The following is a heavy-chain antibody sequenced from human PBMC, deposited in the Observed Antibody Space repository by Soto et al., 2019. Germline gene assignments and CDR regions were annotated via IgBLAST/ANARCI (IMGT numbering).Heavy chain of an antibody. J-gene: IGHJ4*02. CDR3: ASRSGYYMGGLEY. D-gene: IGHD3-22*01. CDR1: GVSVSSGGYY. CDR2: IYHSGST. Sequence: SETLSLTCTVSGVSVSSGGYYCSWIRQHPGKGLEWIVYIYHSGSTYYNPSLKSRVTISVDTSKNQFSLKLSSVTAADTAVYYCASRSGYYMGGLEYWGQGTLVAVSS. V-gene: IGHV4-31*03.